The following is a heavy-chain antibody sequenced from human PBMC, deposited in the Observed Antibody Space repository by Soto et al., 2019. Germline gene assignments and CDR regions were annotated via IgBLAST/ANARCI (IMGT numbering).Heavy chain of an antibody. D-gene: IGHD6-13*01. CDR1: GGSFSSGAYY. CDR2: INYRGTP. Sequence: QVQLQESGPGLVKPSQNLSLTCTVSGGSFSSGAYYWSWVRRHPGMGLEWIGYINYRGTPYYNPSLKSRLTISVEASKNQFSLRLSSVTAVDTAVYYCARVSATGTRWFDTWGQGTLVTVSS. CDR3: ARVSATGTRWFDT. J-gene: IGHJ5*02. V-gene: IGHV4-31*03.